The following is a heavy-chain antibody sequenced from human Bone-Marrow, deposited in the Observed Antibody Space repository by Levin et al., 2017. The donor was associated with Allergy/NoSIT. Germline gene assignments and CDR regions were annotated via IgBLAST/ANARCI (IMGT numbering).Heavy chain of an antibody. CDR3: ARPQSEHFNFLWGYPLGHVDS. CDR2: IYTGSKT. D-gene: IGHD3-3*01. V-gene: IGHV3-53*01. CDR1: GFAVSDTY. J-gene: IGHJ5*01. Sequence: GGSLRLSCVASGFAVSDTYVNWVRQVPGKGLHWVSIIYTGSKTSYSDSVKGRFTISRDNSKNTVYLHMNRLTVEDTGVNYCARPQSEHFNFLWGYPLGHVDSWGQGTPVTV.